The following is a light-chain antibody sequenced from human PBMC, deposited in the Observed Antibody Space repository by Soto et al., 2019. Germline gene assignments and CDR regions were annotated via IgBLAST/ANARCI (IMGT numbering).Light chain of an antibody. V-gene: IGKV3D-20*02. CDR1: QSVTSSY. Sequence: EIVLTQSPATLSSFPGDRVTLSCRASQSVTSSYLTWYQQKPGQAPRLLIYGASTRAAGIPDRFSGSGSGTDYTLTISSLEAEDFAVYYCQHRDNWSYIFGQGTKVDI. J-gene: IGKJ2*01. CDR3: QHRDNWSYI. CDR2: GAS.